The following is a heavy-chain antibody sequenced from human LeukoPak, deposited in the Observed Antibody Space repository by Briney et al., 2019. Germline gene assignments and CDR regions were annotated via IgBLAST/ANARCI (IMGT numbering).Heavy chain of an antibody. Sequence: GGSLRLSCAASGFTFSSYSMNWVRQAPGKGLEWVSSISSSSSYIYYADSVKGRFTISRDNAKNSLYLQMNSLRAEDTAVYYCVRDSPLYDNAFDIWGQGTMVTVSS. J-gene: IGHJ3*02. V-gene: IGHV3-21*01. CDR3: VRDSPLYDNAFDI. CDR2: ISSSSSYI. D-gene: IGHD3-9*01. CDR1: GFTFSSYS.